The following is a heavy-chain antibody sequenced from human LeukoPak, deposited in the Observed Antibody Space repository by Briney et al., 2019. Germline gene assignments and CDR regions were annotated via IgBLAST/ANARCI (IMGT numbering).Heavy chain of an antibody. CDR2: MNPNSGNT. CDR3: ARGRTSPYYYYYMDV. V-gene: IGHV1-8*01. CDR1: GYTFTSYD. Sequence: ASVKVSCKASGYTFTSYDINWVRQATGQGLEWMGWMNPNSGNTGYAQKFQGRVTMTRNTSISTAYMELSSLRSEDTAVYYCARGRTSPYYYYYMDVWGKGTTVTVSS. J-gene: IGHJ6*03.